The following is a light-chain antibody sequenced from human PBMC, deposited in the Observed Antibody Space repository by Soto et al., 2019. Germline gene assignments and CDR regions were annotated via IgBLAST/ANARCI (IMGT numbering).Light chain of an antibody. CDR1: QTVSGSY. CDR2: AAS. CDR3: QHYGPAPST. J-gene: IGKJ1*01. V-gene: IGKV3-20*01. Sequence: EIVLTQSAGTLSLSPGERATLSCRASQTVSGSYLAWFQQKPGQTPRLLIYAASTRAAGVPGRFSGSGSGTDSSLTINRLELEDFAVYYCQHYGPAPSTFGQGTKVEIK.